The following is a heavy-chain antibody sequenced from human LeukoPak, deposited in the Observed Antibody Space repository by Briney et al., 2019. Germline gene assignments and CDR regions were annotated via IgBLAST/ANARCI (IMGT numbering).Heavy chain of an antibody. Sequence: GGSLRLSCAASGFTFDDYAMHWVRQAPGKGLEWVSGISWNSGNIGYVDSVKGRFTISRDNAKKSLYLQMNGLRDEDTALYYCTKAPSVSSLPRMGSWFDPWGQGTLVIVSS. J-gene: IGHJ5*02. CDR1: GFTFDDYA. D-gene: IGHD6-13*01. CDR3: TKAPSVSSLPRMGSWFDP. CDR2: ISWNSGNI. V-gene: IGHV3-9*01.